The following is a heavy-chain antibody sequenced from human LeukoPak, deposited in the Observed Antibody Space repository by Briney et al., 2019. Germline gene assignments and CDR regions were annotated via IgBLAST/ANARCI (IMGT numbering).Heavy chain of an antibody. D-gene: IGHD3-9*01. CDR3: TRDLMDYDVSTGLHHYYMDV. Sequence: GGSLRLSCAASGFTFSSYWMHWVRQDPRKGLVWASRINGDGRNINYADSVRGRFTISRDNAKNTLYLQMNTLRVEDTAVYYCTRDLMDYDVSTGLHHYYMDVWGQGTTVTVSS. CDR2: INGDGRNI. V-gene: IGHV3-74*01. J-gene: IGHJ6*02. CDR1: GFTFSSYW.